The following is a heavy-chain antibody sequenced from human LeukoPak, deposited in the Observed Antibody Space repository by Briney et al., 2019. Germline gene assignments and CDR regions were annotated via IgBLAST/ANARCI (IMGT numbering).Heavy chain of an antibody. V-gene: IGHV4-34*09. CDR1: GGSFSGYY. CDR2: IYYSGST. J-gene: IGHJ4*02. CDR3: ARGYPPGTPFDY. Sequence: SSETLSLTCAVYGGSFSGYYWSWIRQPPGKGLEWIGYIYYSGSTYYNPSLKSRVTISVDTSKNQFSLKLGSVTAADTAVYYCARGYPPGTPFDYWGQGTLVTVSS. D-gene: IGHD5-18*01.